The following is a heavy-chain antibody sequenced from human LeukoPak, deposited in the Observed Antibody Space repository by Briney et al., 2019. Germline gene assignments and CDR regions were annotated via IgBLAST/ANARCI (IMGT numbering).Heavy chain of an antibody. CDR3: VLAPNSNWFDF. Sequence: SETLSLTCSVSGDSISGFYWNWIRQSPEKGLEWIAVTHYSGTTNYDPSLKSRVTISIDTSRQQFFLKLSSVTAADTAVYYCVLAPNSNWFDFWGQGTRVTVSS. CDR1: GDSISGFY. D-gene: IGHD2-8*01. V-gene: IGHV4-59*12. CDR2: THYSGTT. J-gene: IGHJ5*01.